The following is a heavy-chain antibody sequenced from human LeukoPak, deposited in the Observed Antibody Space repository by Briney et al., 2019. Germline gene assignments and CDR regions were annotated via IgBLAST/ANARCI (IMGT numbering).Heavy chain of an antibody. J-gene: IGHJ6*03. CDR2: IYDSGIT. CDR3: MRLKWGTGLGERGRSYMDV. V-gene: IGHV4-39*01. Sequence: SETLSLTCTVSGDSISSSDYYWGWIRQPPGKGLEWIASIYDSGITYYNPSLRSRVTISIDTSKNQFSLKLSSATVADTAVYYCMRLKWGTGLGERGRSYMDVWGKGTTVTVSS. CDR1: GDSISSSDYY. D-gene: IGHD3-16*01.